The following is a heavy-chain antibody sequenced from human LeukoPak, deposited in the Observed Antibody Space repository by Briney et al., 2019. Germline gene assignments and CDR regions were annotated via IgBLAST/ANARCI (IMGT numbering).Heavy chain of an antibody. CDR2: IYPHDSAT. D-gene: IGHD3-3*01. Sequence: GEALKISCQGSGHNFTCNWIGWVRQGSGQGMAFLGIIYPHDSATIYSPSFQGQFTVSADKSISSAYLQWSSLKASDTAMYYCARSHDDFWSGYYGHWGQGTLVTVSS. J-gene: IGHJ4*02. CDR1: GHNFTCNW. CDR3: ARSHDDFWSGYYGH. V-gene: IGHV5-51*01.